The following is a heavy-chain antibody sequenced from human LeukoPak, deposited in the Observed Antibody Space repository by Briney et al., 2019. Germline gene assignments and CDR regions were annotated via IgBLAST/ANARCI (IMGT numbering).Heavy chain of an antibody. CDR2: ISSSSSYI. V-gene: IGHV3-21*01. Sequence: GSLRLSCAASGFTFSSYSMNWVRQAPGKGLEWVSSISSSSSYIYYADSVKGRFTISRDNAKNSLYLQMNSLRAEDTAVYYCARSSGYDSPLYYWGQGTLVTVSS. CDR1: GFTFSSYS. CDR3: ARSSGYDSPLYY. D-gene: IGHD5-12*01. J-gene: IGHJ4*02.